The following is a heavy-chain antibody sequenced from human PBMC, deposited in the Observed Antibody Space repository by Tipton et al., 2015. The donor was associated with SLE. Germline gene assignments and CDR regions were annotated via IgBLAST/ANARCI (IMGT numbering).Heavy chain of an antibody. J-gene: IGHJ6*02. CDR1: GFTFSDYY. CDR3: AKDLDFGAGGGMDV. CDR2: ISSSSSYT. Sequence: SLRLSCAASGFTFSDYYMSWIRQAPGKGLEWVSYISSSSSYTNYADSVKGRFTISRDNSKNSLYLQMNSLRTEDTALYYCAKDLDFGAGGGMDVWGQGTRVTVSS. D-gene: IGHD3-16*01. V-gene: IGHV3-11*05.